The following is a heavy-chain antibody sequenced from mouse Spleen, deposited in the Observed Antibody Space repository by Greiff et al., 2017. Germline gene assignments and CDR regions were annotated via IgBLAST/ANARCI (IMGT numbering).Heavy chain of an antibody. V-gene: IGHV5-9*04. J-gene: IGHJ1*01. CDR1: GFTFSSYA. CDR3: ARQRVPWYFDV. CDR2: ISSGGGNT. Sequence: EVKVVESGGGLVKLGGSLKLSCAASGFTFSSYAMSWVRQTPEKRLEWVATISSGGGNTYYPDSVKGRFTISRDNAKNTLYLQMSSLKSEDTAMYYCARQRVPWYFDVWGAGTTVTVSS.